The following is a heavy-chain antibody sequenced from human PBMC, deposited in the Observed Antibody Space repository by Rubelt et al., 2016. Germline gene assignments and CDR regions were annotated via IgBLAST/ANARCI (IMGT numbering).Heavy chain of an antibody. D-gene: IGHD3-10*01. CDR3: ARPTGASSASGSFLV. CDR2: FFHDGST. CDR1: GYSINNGYY. V-gene: IGHV4-38-2*02. Sequence: QVQLQESGPGLVKPSETLSLTCTVSGYSINNGYYWGWIRQPPGKVLEWIASFFHDGSTKYNPSLKSRVTISKDGTKNQFYLNLSSVTAADTAVYYCARPTGASSASGSFLVWGQGTLVTVSS. J-gene: IGHJ4*02.